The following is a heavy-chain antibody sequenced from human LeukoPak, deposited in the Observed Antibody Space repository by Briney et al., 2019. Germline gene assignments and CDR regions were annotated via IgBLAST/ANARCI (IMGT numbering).Heavy chain of an antibody. J-gene: IGHJ4*02. V-gene: IGHV3-53*01. Sequence: AGGSLRLSCAASGFTVSSNYMSWVSQAPGKGLKCVSVIYSGDGGTYYADSVKGRFTISRDNSKNTLYLQMTSLRAEDTAVYYCATAFYINDVAGVDYWGQGTLVTVSS. CDR3: ATAFYINDVAGVDY. CDR1: GFTVSSNY. CDR2: IYSGDGGT. D-gene: IGHD2/OR15-2a*01.